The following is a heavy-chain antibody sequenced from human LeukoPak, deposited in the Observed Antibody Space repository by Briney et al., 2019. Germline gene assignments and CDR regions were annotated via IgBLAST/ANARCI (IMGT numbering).Heavy chain of an antibody. J-gene: IGHJ5*02. V-gene: IGHV4-30-4*01. D-gene: IGHD2-2*01. Sequence: SETLSLTCTVSGGSISSGDYYWSWIRQPPGKGLEWIGYIYYSGSTYYNPSLKSRVTISVDTSKNQFSLKLSSVTAADTAVYYCARGFIVWDIVVVPAASRSNWFDPWGQGTLVTVSS. CDR1: GGSISSGDYY. CDR3: ARGFIVWDIVVVPAASRSNWFDP. CDR2: IYYSGST.